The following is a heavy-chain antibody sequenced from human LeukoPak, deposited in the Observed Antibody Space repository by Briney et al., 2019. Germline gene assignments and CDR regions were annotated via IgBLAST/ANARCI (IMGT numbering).Heavy chain of an antibody. CDR1: GGSISSGDYY. J-gene: IGHJ5*02. CDR3: ARGGSNWNYLRRWFDP. V-gene: IGHV4-30-4*01. Sequence: SETLSLTCTVSGGSISSGDYYWSWIRQPPGKGLEWIGYIYYSGSTYYNPSLKSRVTISVDTSKNQFSLKLSSVTAADTAVYYCARGGSNWNYLRRWFDPWGQGTLVTVSS. CDR2: IYYSGST. D-gene: IGHD1-7*01.